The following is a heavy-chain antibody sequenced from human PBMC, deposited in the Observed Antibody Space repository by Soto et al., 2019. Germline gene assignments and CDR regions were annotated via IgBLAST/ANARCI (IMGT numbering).Heavy chain of an antibody. CDR3: ATGYIVEVPASHDGF. Sequence: EVQLVESGGGLVKPGGSLTLSCAASGFTFSRAWMNWVRQAPGKGLEWVGLSKSELGGGTRDYAAPVNGRFTNSRDDSKNMLYMQMNSLKTEDTSGYYCATGYIVEVPASHDGFWGQGTLVTVSS. CDR2: SKSELGGGTR. D-gene: IGHD2-2*01. J-gene: IGHJ4*02. V-gene: IGHV3-15*07. CDR1: GFTFSRAW.